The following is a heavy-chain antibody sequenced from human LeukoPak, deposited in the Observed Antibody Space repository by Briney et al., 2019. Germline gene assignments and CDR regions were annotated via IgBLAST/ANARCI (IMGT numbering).Heavy chain of an antibody. CDR2: IKPDGSQK. V-gene: IGHV3-7*01. CDR3: GPKSY. CDR1: GFMFSNYW. Sequence: GGSPRLSCAASGFMFSNYWMSWVRQAPGKGLEWVANIKPDGSQKYYVDSVKGRFTISRDNAKNSLSLQMNSLRAEDTAVYYCGPKSYWGQGTLVTVSS. J-gene: IGHJ4*02.